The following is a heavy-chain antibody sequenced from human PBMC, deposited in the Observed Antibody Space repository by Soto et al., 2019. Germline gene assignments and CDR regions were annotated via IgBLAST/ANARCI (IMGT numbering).Heavy chain of an antibody. D-gene: IGHD6-13*01. J-gene: IGHJ6*02. CDR3: ARGRVIRQHLNRYYGMDV. CDR2: IWYDGSNK. Sequence: GGSLRLSCAASGFTFSSYGMHWVRQAPGKGLEWVAVIWYDGSNKYYADSVKGRFTISRDNSKNTLYLQMNSLRAEDTAVYYCARGRVIRQHLNRYYGMDVWGQGTTVTVSS. V-gene: IGHV3-33*01. CDR1: GFTFSSYG.